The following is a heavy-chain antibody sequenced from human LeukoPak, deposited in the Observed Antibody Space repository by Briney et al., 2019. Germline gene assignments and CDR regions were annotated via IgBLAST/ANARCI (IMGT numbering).Heavy chain of an antibody. Sequence: GGSLRLSXAASGFTFSSYAMNWVRQAPGKGLEWVSTISGSGGSTYYADSVKGRFTISRDNSKNTLYLQMNSLRAEDTAVYYCAKRGDGYFYYFDYWAREPWSPSPQ. V-gene: IGHV3-23*01. CDR3: AKRGDGYFYYFDY. CDR2: ISGSGGST. J-gene: IGHJ4*02. D-gene: IGHD5-24*01. CDR1: GFTFSSYA.